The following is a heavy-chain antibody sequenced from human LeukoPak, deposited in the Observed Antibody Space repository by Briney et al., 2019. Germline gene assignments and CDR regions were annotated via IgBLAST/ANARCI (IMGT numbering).Heavy chain of an antibody. Sequence: GESLKISCKGSGYSFTSYWIGWVRQVPGKWLEWVGIIYSGDSDTRYSLSFQGQVTISADKSISTAYLQWSSLKASDTAVYYCASPFTGAADLPDAFDIWGQGTMVTVSS. CDR2: IYSGDSDT. CDR3: ASPFTGAADLPDAFDI. D-gene: IGHD3-10*01. V-gene: IGHV5-51*01. J-gene: IGHJ3*02. CDR1: GYSFTSYW.